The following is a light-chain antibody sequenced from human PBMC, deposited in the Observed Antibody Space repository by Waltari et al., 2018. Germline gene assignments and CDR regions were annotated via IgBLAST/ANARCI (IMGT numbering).Light chain of an antibody. Sequence: EIVLTQSPGTLSLSPGERATLSCRASQIISRPLVWYQKKPGQAPRLLIYAASTRATGIPDRFSGSGSGTDFSLTISRLEPEDFAVYYCQHYLRLPVTFGQGTKVEIK. J-gene: IGKJ1*01. CDR1: QIISRP. CDR2: AAS. CDR3: QHYLRLPVT. V-gene: IGKV3-20*01.